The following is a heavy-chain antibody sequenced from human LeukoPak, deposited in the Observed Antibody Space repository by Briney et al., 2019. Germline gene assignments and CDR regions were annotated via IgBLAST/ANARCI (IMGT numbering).Heavy chain of an antibody. J-gene: IGHJ3*02. V-gene: IGHV4-34*01. CDR2: INHSGST. D-gene: IGHD6-19*01. CDR3: ARAGSSGSFDAFDI. Sequence: SETLSLTCAVYGGSFSGYYWSWIRQPPGKGLEWIGEINHSGSTNYNPSLKSRVTISVDTSKNQFSLKLSSVTAADTAVYYCARAGSSGSFDAFDIWGQGTMVTVPS. CDR1: GGSFSGYY.